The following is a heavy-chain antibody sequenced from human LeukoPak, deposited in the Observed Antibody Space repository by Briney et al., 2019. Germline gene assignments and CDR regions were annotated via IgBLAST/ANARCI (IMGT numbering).Heavy chain of an antibody. CDR3: ARQFRFSRDPAGAFDI. D-gene: IGHD6-25*01. Sequence: SETLSLTCTVSGGSISSSSYYWGWIRQPPWKGLEWIGSIYYSGSTYYNPSLKSRVTISVDTSKNQFSLKLSSVTAADTAVYYCARQFRFSRDPAGAFDIWGQGTMVTVSS. CDR1: GGSISSSSYY. J-gene: IGHJ3*02. V-gene: IGHV4-39*01. CDR2: IYYSGST.